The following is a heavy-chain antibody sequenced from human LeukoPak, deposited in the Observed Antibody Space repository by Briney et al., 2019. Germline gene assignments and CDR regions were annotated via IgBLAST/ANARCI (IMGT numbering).Heavy chain of an antibody. Sequence: PGGSLRLSCETSGFIFSNCWMTWVRQAPGKGLEWVANIKTDASEKYYADSVKGRFTISRDNSKNTLYLQMNSLRAEDTAVYYCAISSSTVTTCDYWGQGTLVTVSS. CDR2: IKTDASEK. D-gene: IGHD4-17*01. V-gene: IGHV3-7*01. J-gene: IGHJ4*02. CDR1: GFIFSNCW. CDR3: AISSSTVTTCDY.